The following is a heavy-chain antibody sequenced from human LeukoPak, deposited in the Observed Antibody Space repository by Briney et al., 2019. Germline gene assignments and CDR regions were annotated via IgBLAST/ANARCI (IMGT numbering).Heavy chain of an antibody. D-gene: IGHD6-13*01. CDR2: ISANNGHT. Sequence: ASVKVSCKASGYTFTTYGISWVRQAPGQGLEWMGWISANNGHTNYAQKVQGRVTMTTDTSTNTAYMELRSLRSDDTAVYYCARGAEAETSPLDFWGQGTLVIVS. CDR1: GYTFTTYG. V-gene: IGHV1-18*01. CDR3: ARGAEAETSPLDF. J-gene: IGHJ4*02.